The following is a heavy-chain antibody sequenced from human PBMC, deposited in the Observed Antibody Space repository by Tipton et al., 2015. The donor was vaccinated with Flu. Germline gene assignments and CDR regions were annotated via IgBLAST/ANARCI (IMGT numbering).Heavy chain of an antibody. CDR2: VYPGDSDT. Sequence: VQLVQSGAEVKEPGASLNISCQGSGYSFGTFWIGWVRQMPGKGLEWMGIVYPGDSDTRYGPSFRGQVIISADKSSTTAYLQWSSLKASDSGIYYCVRHNVDPLSPIDYWGQGTLVTVSS. CDR3: VRHNVDPLSPIDY. CDR1: GYSFGTFW. V-gene: IGHV5-51*01. J-gene: IGHJ4*01.